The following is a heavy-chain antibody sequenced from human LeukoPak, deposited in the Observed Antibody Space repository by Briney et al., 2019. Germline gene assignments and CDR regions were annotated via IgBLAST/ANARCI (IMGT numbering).Heavy chain of an antibody. D-gene: IGHD3-22*01. J-gene: IGHJ4*02. CDR1: GGSINSYY. V-gene: IGHV4-4*07. CDR2: TYTSGTT. CDR3: ASTTYDYDTSGDYFLDY. Sequence: SETLSLTCTVSGGSINSYYWSWIRQPAGKGLEWIGRTYTSGTTNYNPSLKSRVTMSVDTSKNHFSLQLRSVTAADTAVYYCASTTYDYDTSGDYFLDYWGQGSLVTVSP.